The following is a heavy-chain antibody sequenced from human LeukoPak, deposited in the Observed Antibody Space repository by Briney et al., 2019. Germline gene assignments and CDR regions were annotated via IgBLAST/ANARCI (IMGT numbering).Heavy chain of an antibody. Sequence: PGGSLRLSCAASGFTFSSYPVSWVRQASGRGLEWVSAISGNGGTANYADSAKGRFTISRDNSKNTLYLQMNSLRAEDMAVYYCARIEWERLGRAFDIWGQGTMVTVSS. V-gene: IGHV3-23*01. D-gene: IGHD1-26*01. CDR1: GFTFSSYP. CDR3: ARIEWERLGRAFDI. CDR2: ISGNGGTA. J-gene: IGHJ3*02.